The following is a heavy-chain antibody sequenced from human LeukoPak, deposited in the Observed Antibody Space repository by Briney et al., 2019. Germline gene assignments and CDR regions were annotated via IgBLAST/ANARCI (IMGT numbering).Heavy chain of an antibody. J-gene: IGHJ4*02. CDR1: GKSVTTGYY. Sequence: PSETLSLTCDVSGKSVTTGYYWAWIRQPPGKALEWIGIIYHRESGHYQPSLKSRVSMAVDTSKNQFSLMLGSVTAADTAVYYCARGGGNYYPDYWGQGTLVTVSS. CDR2: IYHRESG. V-gene: IGHV4-38-2*01. CDR3: ARGGGNYYPDY. D-gene: IGHD1-26*01.